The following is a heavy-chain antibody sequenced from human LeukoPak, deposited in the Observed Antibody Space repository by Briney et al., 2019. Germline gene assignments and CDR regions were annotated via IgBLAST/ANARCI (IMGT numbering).Heavy chain of an antibody. V-gene: IGHV3-23*01. J-gene: IGHJ4*02. D-gene: IGHD3-22*01. CDR3: ARDHDSSGYYYFDY. CDR2: ISGSGGST. Sequence: GGSLRLSCAASGFTFSSYAMSWVRQAPGKGLEWVSAISGSGGSTYYADSVKGRFTISRDNSKNTLYLQMNSLRAEDTAVYYCARDHDSSGYYYFDYWGQGTLVTVSS. CDR1: GFTFSSYA.